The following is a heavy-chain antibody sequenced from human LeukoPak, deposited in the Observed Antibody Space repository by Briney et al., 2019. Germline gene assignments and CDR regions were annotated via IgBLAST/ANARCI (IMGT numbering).Heavy chain of an antibody. J-gene: IGHJ4*02. CDR1: GGSISSYY. Sequence: SETLSLTCTVSGGSISSYYWSWIRQPPGKGLEWIGYIYYSGSTNYNPSLKSRVTISVDTSKNQFSLKLSSVTAADTAVYYCARAHGRVRGVILGYWGQGTPVTVSS. D-gene: IGHD3-10*01. V-gene: IGHV4-59*01. CDR3: ARAHGRVRGVILGY. CDR2: IYYSGST.